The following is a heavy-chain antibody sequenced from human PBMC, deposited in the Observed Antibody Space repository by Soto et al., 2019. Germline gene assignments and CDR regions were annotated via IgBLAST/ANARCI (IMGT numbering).Heavy chain of an antibody. CDR1: GFTFSSYG. J-gene: IGHJ6*03. Sequence: QVQLVESGGGVVQPGRSLRLSCAASGFTFSSYGMDWVRQAPGKGLEWVAVIWYDGSNKYYADSVKGRFTISRDNSKNTLYLQMNSLRAEDTAVYYCARDPGVYCSSTSCPGAYYYYYMDVWGKGTTVTVSS. V-gene: IGHV3-33*01. CDR3: ARDPGVYCSSTSCPGAYYYYYMDV. CDR2: IWYDGSNK. D-gene: IGHD2-2*01.